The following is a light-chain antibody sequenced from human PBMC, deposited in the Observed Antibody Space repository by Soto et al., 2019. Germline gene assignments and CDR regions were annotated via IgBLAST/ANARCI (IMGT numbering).Light chain of an antibody. CDR1: QSLDSW. CDR2: KTS. CDR3: QQYHSFST. J-gene: IGKJ1*01. Sequence: DIQMTQSPSTLSASVEDRVTITCRASQSLDSWLPWYQQKPGKPPKLLIYKTSILEFGVQSRFSGSGSRTLFTITISSLQPDDCATYYCQQYHSFSTFGQGTKVEIK. V-gene: IGKV1-5*03.